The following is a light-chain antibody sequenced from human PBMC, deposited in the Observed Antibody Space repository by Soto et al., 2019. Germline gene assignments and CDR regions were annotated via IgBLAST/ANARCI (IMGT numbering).Light chain of an antibody. CDR2: AAS. Sequence: LSPGTVSLSKGERATLSCRASQSVRNNYLAWYQQRPGQAPRLLIYAASSRATGIPDRFSGSGSGTDFTLTISRLEPEDFAVYYCQQYGTSPRTFGQGTKVDIK. J-gene: IGKJ1*01. V-gene: IGKV3-20*01. CDR3: QQYGTSPRT. CDR1: QSVRNNY.